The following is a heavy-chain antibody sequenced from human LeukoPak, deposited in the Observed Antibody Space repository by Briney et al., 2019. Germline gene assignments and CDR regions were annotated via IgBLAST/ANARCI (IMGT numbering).Heavy chain of an antibody. CDR3: AKAKYSSSWYSDH. D-gene: IGHD6-13*01. Sequence: GGSLRLSCAASGFTFDDHAMQWVRQAPGKGLEWVSGISWNSGSIGYADSVKGRFTISRDNGKKSLYLQMNNLRAEDTALYYCAKAKYSSSWYSDHWGQGTLVTVSS. CDR2: ISWNSGSI. V-gene: IGHV3-9*01. CDR1: GFTFDDHA. J-gene: IGHJ5*02.